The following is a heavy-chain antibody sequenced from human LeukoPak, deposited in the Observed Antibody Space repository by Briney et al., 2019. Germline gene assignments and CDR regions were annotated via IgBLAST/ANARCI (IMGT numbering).Heavy chain of an antibody. J-gene: IGHJ4*02. CDR1: GVSISSHY. CDR3: ARGGGSDFDD. D-gene: IGHD2-15*01. CDR2: IDYSGRT. Sequence: PSETLSLTCTVAGVSISSHYWGWLRQPPGKGLEWIGYIDYSGRTNYNPSLKSRVTISVDTYKNQFSLELSSVTAADTGVYDCARGGGSDFDDWGQGTMVTVS. V-gene: IGHV4-59*11.